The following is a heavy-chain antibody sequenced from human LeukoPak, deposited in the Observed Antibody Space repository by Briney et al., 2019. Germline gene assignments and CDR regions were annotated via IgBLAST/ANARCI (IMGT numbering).Heavy chain of an antibody. CDR3: ARAHYPRYGDYFDY. J-gene: IGHJ4*02. CDR1: GGTFSSYA. Sequence: ASVKVSCKASGGTFSSYAISWVRQAPGQGLEWMGGIIPIFGTANYAQKFQGRVTITADESTSTAFMELSSLRSEDTAVYYCARAHYPRYGDYFDYWGQGTLVTVSS. CDR2: IIPIFGTA. D-gene: IGHD4-17*01. V-gene: IGHV1-69*13.